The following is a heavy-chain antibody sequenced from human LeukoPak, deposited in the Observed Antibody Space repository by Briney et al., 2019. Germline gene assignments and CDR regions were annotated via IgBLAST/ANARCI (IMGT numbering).Heavy chain of an antibody. V-gene: IGHV1-18*01. Sequence: ASVKVSCKASGYTFTSYGMSWVRQAPGQGLEWVGWISAYNGNTNYAQKIQGRVTMTTDTSTSTAYMELRSLRSDDTAVYYCASDNLADYWGQGTLVTVSS. CDR2: ISAYNGNT. J-gene: IGHJ4*02. CDR1: GYTFTSYG. CDR3: ASDNLADY. D-gene: IGHD3-16*01.